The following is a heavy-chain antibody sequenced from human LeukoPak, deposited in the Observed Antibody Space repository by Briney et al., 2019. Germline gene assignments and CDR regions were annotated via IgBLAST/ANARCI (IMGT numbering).Heavy chain of an antibody. V-gene: IGHV5-51*01. J-gene: IGHJ4*02. CDR1: GSTFTTSW. CDR2: IYPGDSDT. Sequence: GASLQISCRGSGSTFTTSWIGWVRQLPGKGLEWMGIIYPGDSDTRYSPSFQGQVTMSADKSINTAYLQWSSLKASDTAMYYCARRQGCSSSSCPPDSWGQGTLVTVSS. D-gene: IGHD2-15*01. CDR3: ARRQGCSSSSCPPDS.